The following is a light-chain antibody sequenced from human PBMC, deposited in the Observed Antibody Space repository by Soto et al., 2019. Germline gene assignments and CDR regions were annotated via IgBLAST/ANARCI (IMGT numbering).Light chain of an antibody. Sequence: VVLTQSPATLSLSPGARATLSCRASQSVSSNLAWYQQKPGQAPRLLIYGASSRATGIPDRFSGSGSGTDLTITISRLEPEDFEVYYCQQYGSSPRTFGQGTKVEIK. J-gene: IGKJ1*01. CDR1: QSVSSN. V-gene: IGKV3-20*01. CDR2: GAS. CDR3: QQYGSSPRT.